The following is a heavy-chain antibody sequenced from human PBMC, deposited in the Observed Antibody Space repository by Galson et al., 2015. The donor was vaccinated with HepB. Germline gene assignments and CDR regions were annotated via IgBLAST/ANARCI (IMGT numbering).Heavy chain of an antibody. V-gene: IGHV1-18*04. CDR1: GYTFTSYG. D-gene: IGHD2-2*01. Sequence: SVKVSCKAFGYTFTSYGISWVRQAPGQGLEWMGWISAYNGNTNYAQKLQGRVTMTTDTSTSTAYMELRSLRSDDTAVYYCARDPPSIVVVPAAPVPYYYYHYGMDVWGQGTTVTVSS. CDR2: ISAYNGNT. J-gene: IGHJ6*02. CDR3: ARDPPSIVVVPAAPVPYYYYHYGMDV.